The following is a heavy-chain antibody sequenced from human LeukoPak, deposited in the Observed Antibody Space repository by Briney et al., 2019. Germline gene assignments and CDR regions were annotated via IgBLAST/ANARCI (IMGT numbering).Heavy chain of an antibody. J-gene: IGHJ4*02. CDR3: AKHRLTEDILIGYYY. D-gene: IGHD3-9*01. V-gene: IGHV3-30*02. CDR2: IRYDGSNK. Sequence: GGSLRLSCAASGFTVSSYGMHWVRQAPGKGLEWVAFIRYDGSNKYYADSVKGRFTISRDNSKNTLYLQMNSLRAEDTAVYYCAKHRLTEDILIGYYYWGQGTLVTVSS. CDR1: GFTVSSYG.